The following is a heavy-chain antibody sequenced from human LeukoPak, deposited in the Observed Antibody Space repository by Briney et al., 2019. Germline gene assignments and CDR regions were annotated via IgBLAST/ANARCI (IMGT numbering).Heavy chain of an antibody. D-gene: IGHD5-18*01. CDR2: IYYSGST. CDR3: ASSKEAIYYYMDV. V-gene: IGHV4-59*01. Sequence: PSETLSLTCTVSGGSIGSYYWSWIRQPPGKGLEWIGYIYYSGSTNYNPSLKSRVTISVDTSKNQFSLKLSSVTAADTAVYYCASSKEAIYYYMDVWGKGTTVTVSS. CDR1: GGSIGSYY. J-gene: IGHJ6*03.